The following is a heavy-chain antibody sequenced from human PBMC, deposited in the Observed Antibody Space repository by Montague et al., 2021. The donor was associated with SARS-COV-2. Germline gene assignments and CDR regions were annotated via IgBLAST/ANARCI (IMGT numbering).Heavy chain of an antibody. V-gene: IGHV4-39*01. J-gene: IGHJ6*02. CDR3: AIEVGAMVYYYGMDV. CDR2: IYYSGST. Sequence: SETLSLTCTVSGGSISSSSYYWGWIRQPPGKGLEWIGSIYYSGSTYYNPSLKSRVTISVDTSKNQFPLKLSSVTAADTAVYYCAIEVGAMVYYYGMDVWGQGTTVTVSS. D-gene: IGHD1-26*01. CDR1: GGSISSSSYY.